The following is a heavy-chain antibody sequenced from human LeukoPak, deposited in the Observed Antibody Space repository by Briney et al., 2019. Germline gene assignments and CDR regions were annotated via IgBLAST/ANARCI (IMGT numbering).Heavy chain of an antibody. CDR1: GFTFSSHW. CDR3: AREDCHVRGCYDRNAVDF. J-gene: IGHJ3*01. CDR2: IKEDGTVK. D-gene: IGHD5-12*01. Sequence: PGGSLRLSCVASGFTFSSHWMTWIRQAPGKGLEWVAHIKEDGTVKYYVDSVKGRFTVSRDNAKNSLSLQMTSLRGDDTGVYFCAREDCHVRGCYDRNAVDFWGQGTMVTVSS. V-gene: IGHV3-7*01.